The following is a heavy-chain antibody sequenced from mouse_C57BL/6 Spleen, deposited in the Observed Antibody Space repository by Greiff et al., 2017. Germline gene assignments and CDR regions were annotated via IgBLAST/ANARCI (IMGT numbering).Heavy chain of an antibody. CDR1: GYTFTDYY. CDR2: IYPGSGNT. Sequence: VQLQQSGAELVRPGASVKLSCKASGYTFTDYYINWVKQRPGQGLEWIARIYPGSGNTYYNEKFKGKATLTAEKSSSTAYMQLSSLTSEDSAVYFCALYYYGSSYEYFDVWGTGTTVTVSS. V-gene: IGHV1-76*01. D-gene: IGHD1-1*01. CDR3: ALYYYGSSYEYFDV. J-gene: IGHJ1*03.